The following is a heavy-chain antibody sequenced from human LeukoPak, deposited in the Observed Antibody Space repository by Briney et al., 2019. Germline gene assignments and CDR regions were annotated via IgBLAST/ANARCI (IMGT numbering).Heavy chain of an antibody. CDR2: IRYDGSNE. V-gene: IGHV3-33*01. J-gene: IGHJ4*02. CDR3: ARDLRGGSSMIVGY. Sequence: GGSLRLSCAASGFTFSSYDMHWVRQAPGKGLERVAVIRYDGSNEYYADSVKGRFTISRDNFKNTLFLQMHGLRSEDTAVYSCARDLRGGSSMIVGYWGQGTLVTVSS. CDR1: GFTFSSYD. D-gene: IGHD3-22*01.